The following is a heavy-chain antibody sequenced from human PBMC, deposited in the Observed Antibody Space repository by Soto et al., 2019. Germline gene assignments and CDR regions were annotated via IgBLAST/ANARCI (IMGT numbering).Heavy chain of an antibody. J-gene: IGHJ5*02. Sequence: SEILSLTCTVSGGSISSTNYYWAWIRQSPGKGLEWIGSVYYSGNTLYNPSLMSRVTISVDTSKNQFSLKVTSVSAADTAMYYCARQQRRLVSLYNWFDPWGQGTLVTVSS. CDR3: ARQQRRLVSLYNWFDP. V-gene: IGHV4-39*01. CDR2: VYYSGNT. D-gene: IGHD2-21*01. CDR1: GGSISSTNYY.